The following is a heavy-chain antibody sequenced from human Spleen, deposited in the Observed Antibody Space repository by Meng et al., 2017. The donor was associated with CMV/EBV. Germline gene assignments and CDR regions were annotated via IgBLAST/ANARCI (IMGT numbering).Heavy chain of an antibody. Sequence: ESLKISCAASGFSLSDYNMNWVRQAPGKGLEWIGNIYYSGSTNYNPSLKRRVTMSVDTSTNHFSLQLTSVTAADTAVYYCARLTMIRGVMINKYYFDYWGQGALVTVSS. J-gene: IGHJ4*02. CDR3: ARLTMIRGVMINKYYFDY. V-gene: IGHV4-59*12. D-gene: IGHD3-10*01. CDR2: IYYSGST. CDR1: GFSLSDYN.